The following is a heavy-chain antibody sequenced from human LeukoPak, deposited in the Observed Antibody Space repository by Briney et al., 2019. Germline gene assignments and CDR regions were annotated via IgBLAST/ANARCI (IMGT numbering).Heavy chain of an antibody. CDR2: VTAGGDDT. CDR1: GFSFSSYA. Sequence: GGSLRLFCAASGFSFSSYAMSWVRQAPGKGLEWVSTVTAGGDDTYYADSVKGRFTISRDNSKSTVYLQMNSLRADDTAVYYCAKDRWSGFSAFEYWGRGTLVTASS. CDR3: AKDRWSGFSAFEY. D-gene: IGHD3-3*01. V-gene: IGHV3-23*01. J-gene: IGHJ4*02.